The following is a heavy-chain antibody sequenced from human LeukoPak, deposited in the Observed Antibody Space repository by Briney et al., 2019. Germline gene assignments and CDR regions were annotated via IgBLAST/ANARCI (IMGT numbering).Heavy chain of an antibody. CDR3: ARDYDILTGYLFYYYYGMDV. Sequence: GGSLRLSCAASGFTFNDSYMSWIRQAPGKGLEWLSYISSHSISTNYADSVKGRFTSSRDNAKNSLYLQMNSLRAEDTAVYYCARDYDILTGYLFYYYYGMDVWGQGTTVTVSS. D-gene: IGHD3-9*01. CDR1: GFTFNDSY. CDR2: ISSHSIST. J-gene: IGHJ6*02. V-gene: IGHV3-11*06.